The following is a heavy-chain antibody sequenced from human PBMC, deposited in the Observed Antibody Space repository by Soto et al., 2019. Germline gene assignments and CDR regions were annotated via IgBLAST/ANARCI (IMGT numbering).Heavy chain of an antibody. CDR3: ARDPNGDYLGAFDF. CDR1: GFTFSSFC. J-gene: IGHJ3*01. Sequence: EVQLLEPGGGLVQPGGSLRLSCAASGFTFSSFCMSWVRQAPGKGHDWVSGIGVNGGDTYYADSVKGRFIISRANSNNTLYLQLNSLRAEDTDVYYCARDPNGDYLGAFDFWGHKTVVTVSS. CDR2: IGVNGGDT. V-gene: IGHV3-23*01. D-gene: IGHD4-17*01.